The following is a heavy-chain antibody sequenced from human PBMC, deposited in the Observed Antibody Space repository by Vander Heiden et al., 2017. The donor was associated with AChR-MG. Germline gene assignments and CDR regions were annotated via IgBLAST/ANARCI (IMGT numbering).Heavy chain of an antibody. J-gene: IGHJ6*02. Sequence: QVQLQQWGAGLLKPSETLSLTCAVYGGSFSGYYWSWIRQPPGKGLEWIGEINHSGSTNYNPSLKSRVTISVDTSKNQFSLKLSSVTAADTAVYYCARITIFGVVTKIYYGMDVWGQGTTVNVSS. D-gene: IGHD3-3*01. CDR3: ARITIFGVVTKIYYGMDV. V-gene: IGHV4-34*01. CDR1: GGSFSGYY. CDR2: INHSGST.